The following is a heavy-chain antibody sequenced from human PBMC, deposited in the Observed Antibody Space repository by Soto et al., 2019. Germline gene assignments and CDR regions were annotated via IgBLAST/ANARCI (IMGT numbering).Heavy chain of an antibody. CDR3: ARVPPSGSGYYGYFDY. V-gene: IGHV4-59*01. Sequence: PSETLSLTCTVSGGSISSYYWSWIRQPPGKGLEWIGYIYYSGSTNYNPSLKSRVTISVDTSKNQFSLKLSSVTAADTAVYYCARVPPSGSGYYGYFDYWGQGTLVTVSS. CDR1: GGSISSYY. J-gene: IGHJ4*02. CDR2: IYYSGST. D-gene: IGHD3-22*01.